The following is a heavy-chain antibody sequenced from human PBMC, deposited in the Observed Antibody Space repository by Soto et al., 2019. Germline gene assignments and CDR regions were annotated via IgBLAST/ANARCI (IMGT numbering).Heavy chain of an antibody. CDR3: ARRLRDYYDSSPSPFDY. J-gene: IGHJ4*02. Sequence: QVQLVQSGPEVKKPGASVKVSCKTSGYTFTNYGLTWVRQAPGQDLEWMGWITVYNGKTDYAQKFQGRVTMTTDTSTRTAYMELTGLTSDDTAVYYCARRLRDYYDSSPSPFDYWGQGTLVTVSS. CDR2: ITVYNGKT. D-gene: IGHD3-22*01. V-gene: IGHV1-18*04. CDR1: GYTFTNYG.